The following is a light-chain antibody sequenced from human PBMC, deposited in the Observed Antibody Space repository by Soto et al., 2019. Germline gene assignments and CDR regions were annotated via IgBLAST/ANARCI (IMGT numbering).Light chain of an antibody. CDR3: QQFNHYPRT. J-gene: IGKJ1*01. CDR2: DAS. CDR1: HDISSA. V-gene: IGKV1D-13*01. Sequence: AIQLTQSPSSLSAFVGDRVTITCRASHDISSALAWYQQKPGRAPKLLIYDASKLQSGVPSRFSGSGYGTDFTLTISSLQPEDFATYSCQQFNHYPRTFGQGTKVEIK.